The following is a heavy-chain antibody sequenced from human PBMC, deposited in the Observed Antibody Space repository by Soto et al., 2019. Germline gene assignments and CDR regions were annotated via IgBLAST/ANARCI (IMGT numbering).Heavy chain of an antibody. V-gene: IGHV4-31*03. CDR3: ARSLYCSSTSCYDPSWGPIDYRVVPGAYGMDV. D-gene: IGHD2-2*01. CDR2: IYYSGST. CDR1: GGSISSGGYY. Sequence: SETLSLTCTVSGGSISSGGYYWSWIRQHPGKGLEWIGYIYYSGSTYYNPSLKSRVTISVDTSKNQFSLKLSSVTAADTAVYYCARSLYCSSTSCYDPSWGPIDYRVVPGAYGMDVWGQGTTVTVSS. J-gene: IGHJ6*02.